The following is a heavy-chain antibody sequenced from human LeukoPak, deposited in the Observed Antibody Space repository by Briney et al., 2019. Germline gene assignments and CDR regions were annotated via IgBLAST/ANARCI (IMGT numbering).Heavy chain of an antibody. J-gene: IGHJ3*02. CDR3: ARNTVTKHDASDI. Sequence: GGSLRLSCAASGFTFSSYEMNWVRQAPGKGLEWVTYISNSGNTIYYADSVKGRFTISRDNTKNSLYLQMNSLRVADTAIYYCARNTVTKHDASDIWGQGTMVAVS. D-gene: IGHD4-11*01. CDR2: ISNSGNTI. CDR1: GFTFSSYE. V-gene: IGHV3-48*03.